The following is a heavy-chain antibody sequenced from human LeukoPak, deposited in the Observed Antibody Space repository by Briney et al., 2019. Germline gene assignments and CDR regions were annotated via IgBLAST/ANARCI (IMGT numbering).Heavy chain of an antibody. CDR2: ISSSSSTI. D-gene: IGHD1-26*01. CDR1: GFIFSVYW. J-gene: IGHJ5*02. Sequence: GGSLRLSCVGSGFIFSVYWMAWVRQAPGKGLEWVSYISSSSSTIYYADSVRGRFTISRDNAKNSLYLQMNSLRAEDTAVYYCARSPVILVGALTSWGQGTLVTVSS. CDR3: ARSPVILVGALTS. V-gene: IGHV3-48*04.